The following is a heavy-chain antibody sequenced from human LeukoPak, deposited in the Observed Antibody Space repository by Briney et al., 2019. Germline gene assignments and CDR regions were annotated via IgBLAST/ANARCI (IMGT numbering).Heavy chain of an antibody. J-gene: IGHJ5*02. CDR1: GGSISSYY. Sequence: SETLSLTCTVSGGSISSYYWSWIRQPAGKGLEWIGRIYTSGSTNYNPPLKSRVTMSVDTSKNQFSLKLSSVTAADTAVYYCASEVGYCSSTSCYSRWFDPWGQGTLVTVSS. V-gene: IGHV4-4*07. CDR3: ASEVGYCSSTSCYSRWFDP. CDR2: IYTSGST. D-gene: IGHD2-2*01.